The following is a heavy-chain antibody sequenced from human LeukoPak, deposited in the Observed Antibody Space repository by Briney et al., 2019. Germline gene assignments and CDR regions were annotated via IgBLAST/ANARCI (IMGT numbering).Heavy chain of an antibody. J-gene: IGHJ3*02. D-gene: IGHD3-10*01. CDR3: ARPQPVYGSGSYRGAFDI. CDR2: IYPGDSDT. CDR1: GYSFTSYW. V-gene: IGHV5-51*01. Sequence: KRGESLQISCKGSGYSFTSYWIGWVRQMPGKGLEWMGIIYPGDSDTRYSPSFQGQVTISADKSISTAYLQWSSLKASDTAMYYCARPQPVYGSGSYRGAFDIWGQGTMVTVSS.